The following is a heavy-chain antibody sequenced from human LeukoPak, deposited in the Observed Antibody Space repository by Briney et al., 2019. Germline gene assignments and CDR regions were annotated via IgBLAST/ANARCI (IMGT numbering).Heavy chain of an antibody. V-gene: IGHV4-59*01. CDR3: ARDMRRHGESGYGFDY. J-gene: IGHJ4*02. D-gene: IGHD5-12*01. Sequence: SETLSLTCSVSNGPISSDYWSWIRQPPGKGLEWIGNVYYTEYTNYNPSFKSRVTISQDTSKNQFSLKLTSLTAADTAIYYCARDMRRHGESGYGFDYWGQGIRVTVSS. CDR1: NGPISSDY. CDR2: VYYTEYT.